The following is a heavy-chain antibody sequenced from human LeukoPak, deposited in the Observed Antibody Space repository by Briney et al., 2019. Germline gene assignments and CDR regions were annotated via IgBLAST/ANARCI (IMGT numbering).Heavy chain of an antibody. CDR3: ATNPRGVTRYYFDY. V-gene: IGHV1-69*05. CDR1: GGTFSSYA. D-gene: IGHD5-18*01. CDR2: IIPIFGTA. J-gene: IGHJ4*02. Sequence: SVKVSCKASGGTFSSYAISWVRQAPGQGLEWMGGIIPIFGTANYAQKFQGRATITTDESTSTAYMELSSLRSEDTAVYYCATNPRGVTRYYFDYWGQGTLVTVSS.